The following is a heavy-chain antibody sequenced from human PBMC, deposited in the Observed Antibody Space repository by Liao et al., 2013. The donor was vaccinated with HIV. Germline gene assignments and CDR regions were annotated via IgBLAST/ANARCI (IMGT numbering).Heavy chain of an antibody. CDR1: GGSISSGDYY. Sequence: QVQLQESGPGLVKPSQTLSLTCTVSGGSISSGDYYWSWIRQPPGKGLEWIGYIYYSGSTYYNPSLKSLFTISVDTSKNQFSLKLSSVTAADTAVYYCARAVVRGVIWEDLYYFDYWGQGTLVTVSS. CDR2: IYYSGST. D-gene: IGHD3-10*01. J-gene: IGHJ4*02. V-gene: IGHV4-30-4*08. CDR3: ARAVVRGVIWEDLYYFDY.